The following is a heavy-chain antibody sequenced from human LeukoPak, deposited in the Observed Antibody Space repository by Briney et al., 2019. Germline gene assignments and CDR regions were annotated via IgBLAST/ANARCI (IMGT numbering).Heavy chain of an antibody. CDR2: IYHSGST. Sequence: SETLSLTCTVSGYSISSGYYCGWLRQPPGKGLEWIGSIYHSGSTYYNPSLKSRFTISVDTSKNQLSLKLNSVTAADTAVYYCARVGWSAHFDYWGQGTLVTVSS. CDR1: GYSISSGYY. J-gene: IGHJ4*02. D-gene: IGHD3-3*01. CDR3: ARVGWSAHFDY. V-gene: IGHV4-38-2*02.